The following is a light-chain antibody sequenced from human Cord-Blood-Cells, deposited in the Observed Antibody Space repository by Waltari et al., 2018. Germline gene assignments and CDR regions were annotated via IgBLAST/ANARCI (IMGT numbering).Light chain of an antibody. V-gene: IGKV3-20*01. Sequence: EIVLTQSPGTLSSSPGERATLPCRASQSVSSSYLAWYQQKPGQAPRLLIYGASSRATGIPDRFSGSGSGTDFTRTISRLEPEDFAVYYCQQYGSSPTFGQGTKVEIK. CDR3: QQYGSSPT. J-gene: IGKJ1*01. CDR2: GAS. CDR1: QSVSSSY.